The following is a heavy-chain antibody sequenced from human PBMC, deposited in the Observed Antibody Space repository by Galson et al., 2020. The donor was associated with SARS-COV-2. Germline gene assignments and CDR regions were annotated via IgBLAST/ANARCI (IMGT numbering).Heavy chain of an antibody. J-gene: IGHJ4*02. Sequence: SDTLSLPCAVSGFHLNRGHYWGWIRQPPGKGLQWIGSIHHLGATFSNPSLNSPFTISVDTPKNQPYLKLNSVTAADTAVYFCVRHSGGSGGLDVWGQGILVTVSS. CDR3: VRHSGGSGGLDV. D-gene: IGHD6-19*01. CDR2: IHHLGAT. CDR1: GFHLNRGHY. V-gene: IGHV4-38-2*01.